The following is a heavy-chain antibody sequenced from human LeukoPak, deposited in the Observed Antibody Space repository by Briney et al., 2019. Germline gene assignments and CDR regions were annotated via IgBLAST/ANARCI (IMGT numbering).Heavy chain of an antibody. CDR2: IKSKTDGGTT. V-gene: IGHV3-15*01. J-gene: IGHJ4*02. CDR1: GFTFSNAW. CDR3: TRDLQDGVPTGY. Sequence: GGSLRLSCAASGFTFSNAWMSWVRQAPGKGLEWVGRIKSKTDGGTTDYAAPVKGRFTISRDDSKNTLYLQMNSLRAEDTAVYYCTRDLQDGVPTGYWGQGTLVIVS. D-gene: IGHD4-17*01.